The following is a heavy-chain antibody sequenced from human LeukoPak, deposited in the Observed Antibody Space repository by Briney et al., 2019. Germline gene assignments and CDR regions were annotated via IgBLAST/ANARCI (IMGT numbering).Heavy chain of an antibody. J-gene: IGHJ4*02. CDR3: ARDRGWRSSGYYLYYFDF. CDR2: IKGDGSVK. V-gene: IGHV3-7*01. Sequence: PGGSLRLSCAASGFTLSGYFMSWVRQAPGEGLEWVASIKGDGSVKYYVDSVKGRFTISRDNAKNSLYLQMNSLRAEDTAVYYCARDRGWRSSGYYLYYFDFWGQGTLVTVSS. D-gene: IGHD3-22*01. CDR1: GFTLSGYF.